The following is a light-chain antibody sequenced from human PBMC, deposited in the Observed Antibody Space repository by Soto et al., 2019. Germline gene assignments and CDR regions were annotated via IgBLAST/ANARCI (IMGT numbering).Light chain of an antibody. V-gene: IGLV2-14*01. J-gene: IGLJ3*02. CDR1: SSDVGGYNY. Sequence: QSALTQPASVSGSPGQSITISCTGTSSDVGGYNYVSWYQQHPGKAPKLMIYEVSNRPSGVSNRFSGSKSGNTASLTISGLQAEDEADYYCSSYTSSSTWVFGGGTKL. CDR3: SSYTSSSTWV. CDR2: EVS.